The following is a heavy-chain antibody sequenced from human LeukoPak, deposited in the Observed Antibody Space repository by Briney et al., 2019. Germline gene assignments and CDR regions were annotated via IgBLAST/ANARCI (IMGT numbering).Heavy chain of an antibody. D-gene: IGHD4-23*01. J-gene: IGHJ5*02. CDR2: ISSSSSYI. Sequence: GGSLRLSCAASGFTFSSYSMNWVRQAPGKGLEWVSSISSSSSYIYYADSVKGRFTISRDNAKNSLYLQMNSLRSEDTAVYYCARDNSVEDTAWWFDPWGQGTLVTVSS. V-gene: IGHV3-21*04. CDR1: GFTFSSYS. CDR3: ARDNSVEDTAWWFDP.